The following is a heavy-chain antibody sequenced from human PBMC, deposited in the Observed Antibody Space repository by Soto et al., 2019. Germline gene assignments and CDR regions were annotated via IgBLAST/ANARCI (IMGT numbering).Heavy chain of an antibody. Sequence: SETLSLTCAVYGGSFSGYYWSWIRQPPGKGLEWIGEINHSGSTNYNPSLKSRVTISVDTSKNQFSLKLSSVTAADTAVYYCARGLYGDYDSLDYWRQGTLVTVSS. CDR3: ARGLYGDYDSLDY. J-gene: IGHJ4*02. CDR2: INHSGST. V-gene: IGHV4-34*01. CDR1: GGSFSGYY. D-gene: IGHD4-17*01.